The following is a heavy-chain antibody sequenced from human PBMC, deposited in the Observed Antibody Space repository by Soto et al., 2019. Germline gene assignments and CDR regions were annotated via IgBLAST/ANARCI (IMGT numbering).Heavy chain of an antibody. CDR2: IIPILVMA. J-gene: IGHJ3*02. D-gene: IGHD1-26*01. CDR1: GGTFDSYT. V-gene: IGHV1-69*02. Sequence: QVQLVQSGAEVKKPGSSVKVSCKASGGTFDSYTINWVRQAPGQGLEWMGRIIPILVMADYAQMFQGRVTITADKSTSTAYMELSSLRSDDTAVYYCARLAVGPTRKNAFDIWGQGTMVTVSS. CDR3: ARLAVGPTRKNAFDI.